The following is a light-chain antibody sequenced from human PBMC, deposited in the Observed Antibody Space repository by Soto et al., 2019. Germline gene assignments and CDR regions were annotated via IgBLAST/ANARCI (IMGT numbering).Light chain of an antibody. CDR2: AAS. V-gene: IGKV1-39*01. CDR1: QSISSY. CDR3: QQSYSTPPT. J-gene: IGKJ1*01. Sequence: DIQMTQSPSSLSASVGDRVTITCRASQSISSYLNWYQQKPGKAPKLLIYAASSLQSGVPSRFSGSGSGTDFTLTISSQLPEDFATYYCQQSYSTPPTFGQGTKVEIK.